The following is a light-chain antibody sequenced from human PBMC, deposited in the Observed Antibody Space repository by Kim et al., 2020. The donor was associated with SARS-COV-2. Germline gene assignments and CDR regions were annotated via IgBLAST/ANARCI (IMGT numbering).Light chain of an antibody. CDR3: QVWDSSSEHPYV. CDR1: NIGSKS. V-gene: IGLV3-21*04. Sequence: PGKTARITCGGNNIGSKSVHWYQQKPGQAPVLVIYYDSDRPSGIPERFSGSNSGNTATLTISRVEAGDEADYYCQVWDSSSEHPYVFGTGTKVTVL. J-gene: IGLJ1*01. CDR2: YDS.